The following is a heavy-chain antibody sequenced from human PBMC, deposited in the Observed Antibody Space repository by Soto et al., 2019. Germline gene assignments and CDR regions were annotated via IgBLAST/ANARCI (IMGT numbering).Heavy chain of an antibody. CDR1: GFTFSSYS. CDR3: ARVSPSIFGGPLAFDI. V-gene: IGHV3-21*01. J-gene: IGHJ3*02. D-gene: IGHD3-3*01. Sequence: GGSLRLSCAASGFTFSSYSMNWVRQAPGKGLEWVSSISSSSSYIYYADSVKGRFTISRDNAKNSLYLQMNSLRAEDTAVYYCARVSPSIFGGPLAFDIWGKGTMVTVPS. CDR2: ISSSSSYI.